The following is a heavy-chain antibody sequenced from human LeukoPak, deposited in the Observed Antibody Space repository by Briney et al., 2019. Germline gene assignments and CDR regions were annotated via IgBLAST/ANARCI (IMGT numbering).Heavy chain of an antibody. D-gene: IGHD1-14*01. CDR1: GFTFNSYS. V-gene: IGHV3-21*01. J-gene: IGHJ4*02. CDR3: ARDLSEPNHGY. Sequence: GGSLRLSCAASGFTFNSYSMNWVRQAPGKGLEWVSSISSSSSYIYYADSVKGRFTISRDNAKNSLYLQMSSLRAEDTAVYYCARDLSEPNHGYWGQGTLVTVSS. CDR2: ISSSSSYI.